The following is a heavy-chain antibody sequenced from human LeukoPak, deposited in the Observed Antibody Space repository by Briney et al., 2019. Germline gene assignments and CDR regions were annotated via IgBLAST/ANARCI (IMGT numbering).Heavy chain of an antibody. Sequence: SGGSLRLSCAASGFTFTNYGMHWVRQTPDKGLEWVAFIRYKGSSTYYADSVKGRFSISRDNSKNTLYLQMNSLRAEDTAVYYCAKDFGHVWGKGTTVTVSS. V-gene: IGHV3-30*02. CDR1: GFTFTNYG. D-gene: IGHD3-10*01. CDR3: AKDFGHV. J-gene: IGHJ6*04. CDR2: IRYKGSST.